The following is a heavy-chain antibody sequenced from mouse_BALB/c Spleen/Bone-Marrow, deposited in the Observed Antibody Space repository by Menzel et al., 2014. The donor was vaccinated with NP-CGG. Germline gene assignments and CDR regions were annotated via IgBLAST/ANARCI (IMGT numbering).Heavy chain of an antibody. V-gene: IGHV14-1*02. D-gene: IGHD1-1*01. CDR1: GFNIKDYY. CDR3: ARRYGSSFDY. J-gene: IGHJ2*01. Sequence: EVQLVESGAELVRPGALVKLSCKASGFNIKDYYMHWVIQRPEQGLEWIGWIDPENGNTIYDPKFQGKASITADTSSNTAYLQLSSLTPEDTAVYYCARRYGSSFDYWGQGTTLTVSS. CDR2: IDPENGNT.